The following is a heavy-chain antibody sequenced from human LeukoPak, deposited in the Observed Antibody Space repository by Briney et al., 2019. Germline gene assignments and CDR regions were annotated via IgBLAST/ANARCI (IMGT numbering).Heavy chain of an antibody. Sequence: PGGSLRLSCAASGFTFSSYGMHWVRPAPGKGLEWVAVIWYDGSNKYYADSVKGRFTISRDNSKNTLYLKMNSLRAEDTAVYYCAREDENYDAFDIWGQGTMVTVSS. CDR1: GFTFSSYG. V-gene: IGHV3-33*01. J-gene: IGHJ3*02. D-gene: IGHD5-24*01. CDR2: IWYDGSNK. CDR3: AREDENYDAFDI.